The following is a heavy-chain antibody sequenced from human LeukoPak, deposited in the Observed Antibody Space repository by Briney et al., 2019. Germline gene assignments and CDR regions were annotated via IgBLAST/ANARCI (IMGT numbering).Heavy chain of an antibody. CDR3: AREIWSSTSPDRDWFDP. CDR1: GGTFSSYA. Sequence: SVKVSYKASGGTFSSYAISWVRQAPGQGLEWMGGIIPIFGTANYAQKFQGRVTITADESTSTAYMELSSLRSEDTAVYYCAREIWSSTSPDRDWFDPWGQGTLVTVSS. D-gene: IGHD2-2*01. J-gene: IGHJ5*02. CDR2: IIPIFGTA. V-gene: IGHV1-69*01.